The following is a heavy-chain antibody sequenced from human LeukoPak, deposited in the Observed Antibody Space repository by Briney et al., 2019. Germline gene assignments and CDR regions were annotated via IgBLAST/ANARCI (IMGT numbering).Heavy chain of an antibody. CDR1: GGSISSYY. D-gene: IGHD1-1*01. CDR2: IYYSGST. V-gene: IGHV4-59*01. J-gene: IGHJ4*02. CDR3: AGEPGGTGTTRFDY. Sequence: PSETLSLTCTVSGGSISSYYWSWIRQPPGKGLEWIGYIYYSGSTNYNPSLKSRVTIPVDTSKNQFSLKLSSVTAADTAVYYCAGEPGGTGTTRFDYWGQGTLVTVFS.